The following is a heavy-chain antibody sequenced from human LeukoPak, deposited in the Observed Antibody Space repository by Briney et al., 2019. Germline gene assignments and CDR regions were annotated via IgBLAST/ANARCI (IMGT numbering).Heavy chain of an antibody. J-gene: IGHJ4*02. CDR1: GFTFSSYS. CDR3: ARDPPESPKRYFDY. V-gene: IGHV3-21*01. CDR2: ISSSSSYI. Sequence: GGSLRLSCAASGFTFSSYSMNWVRQAPGKGLKWVSSISSSSSYIYYADSVKGRFTISRDNAKNSLYLQMNSLRAEDTAVYYCARDPPESPKRYFDYWGQGTLVTVSS.